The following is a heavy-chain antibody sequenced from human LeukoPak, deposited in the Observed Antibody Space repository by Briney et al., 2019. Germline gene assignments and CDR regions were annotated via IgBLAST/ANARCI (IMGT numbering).Heavy chain of an antibody. Sequence: SGGSLRLSCAASGFTFSSYSMNWVRRAPGKGLEWVSSISSSSSSIYYADSVKGRFTISRENAKNSLYLQMNSLRAEDTAVYYCARPPGYSSGWLYDYWGQGTLVTVSS. CDR1: GFTFSSYS. CDR2: ISSSSSSI. V-gene: IGHV3-21*01. D-gene: IGHD6-19*01. J-gene: IGHJ4*02. CDR3: ARPPGYSSGWLYDY.